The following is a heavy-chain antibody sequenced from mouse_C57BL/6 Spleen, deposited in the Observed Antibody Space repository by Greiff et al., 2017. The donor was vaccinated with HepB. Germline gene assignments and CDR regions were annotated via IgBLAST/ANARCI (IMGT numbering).Heavy chain of an antibody. Sequence: EVQLQQSGPELVKPGASVKMSCKASGYTFTDYNMHWVKQSHGKSLEWIGYINPNNGGTSYNQKFKGKATLTVNKSSSTAYMELRSLTSEDSAVYYCARSPQLGRRDYAMDYWGQGTSVTVSS. CDR1: GYTFTDYN. CDR3: ARSPQLGRRDYAMDY. V-gene: IGHV1-22*01. CDR2: INPNNGGT. J-gene: IGHJ4*01. D-gene: IGHD4-1*02.